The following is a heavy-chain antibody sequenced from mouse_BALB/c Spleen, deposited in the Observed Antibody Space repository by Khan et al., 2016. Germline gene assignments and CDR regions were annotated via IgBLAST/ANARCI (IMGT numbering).Heavy chain of an antibody. D-gene: IGHD2-4*01. J-gene: IGHJ3*01. CDR2: ISDGGSYT. CDR1: GFTFSDYY. Sequence: EVELVESGGGLVKPGGSLKLSCAASGFTFSDYYMYWVRQTPEKRLEWVATISDGGSYTYYPDSVKGRFTISRDNAKNNLYLQMSSLKAEDTAMYYCAREGLRRGFAYWGQGTLVTASA. CDR3: AREGLRRGFAY. V-gene: IGHV5-4*02.